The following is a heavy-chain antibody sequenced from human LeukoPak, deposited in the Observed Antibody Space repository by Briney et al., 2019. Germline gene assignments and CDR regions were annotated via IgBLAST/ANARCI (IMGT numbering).Heavy chain of an antibody. CDR1: GYSFTSYW. D-gene: IGHD2-21*02. CDR2: IYPGDSDT. Sequence: GESLKISYKGSGYSFTSYWIGWVRQMPGKGLEWMGIIYPGDSDTRYSPSFQGQVTISADKSISTAYLQWSGLKASDTAMYYCARAYCGGDCYTPGEWFDPWGQGTLVTVSS. V-gene: IGHV5-51*01. J-gene: IGHJ5*02. CDR3: ARAYCGGDCYTPGEWFDP.